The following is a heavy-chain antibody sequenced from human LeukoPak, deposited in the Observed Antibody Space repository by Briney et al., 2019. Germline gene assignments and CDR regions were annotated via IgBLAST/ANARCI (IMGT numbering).Heavy chain of an antibody. J-gene: IGHJ5*02. CDR1: GFAFDDYA. CDR3: AKGRDKYQLLSKNWFDP. D-gene: IGHD2-2*01. Sequence: GRSLRLSCAASGFAFDDYAMHWVRQAPGKGQEWVSGISWNSGSIGYADSVKGRFTISRDNAKNSLYLQMNSLRAEDTALYYCAKGRDKYQLLSKNWFDPWGQGTLVTVSS. V-gene: IGHV3-9*01. CDR2: ISWNSGSI.